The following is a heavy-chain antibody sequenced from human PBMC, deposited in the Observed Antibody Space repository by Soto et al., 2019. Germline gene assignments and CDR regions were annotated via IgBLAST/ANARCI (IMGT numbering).Heavy chain of an antibody. CDR2: IIPIFGTA. V-gene: IGHV1-69*01. Sequence: SVKVSCKASGGTFSSYAISWVRQAPGQGLEWMGGIIPIFGTANYAQKFQGRVTITADESTSTAYMELSSLRSEDTAVYYCARDLRGRKYNWFDPWGQGTLVTASS. CDR3: ARDLRGRKYNWFDP. J-gene: IGHJ5*02. CDR1: GGTFSSYA. D-gene: IGHD3-10*01.